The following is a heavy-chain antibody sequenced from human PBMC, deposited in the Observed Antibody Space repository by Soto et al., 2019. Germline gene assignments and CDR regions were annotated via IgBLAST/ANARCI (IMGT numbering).Heavy chain of an antibody. J-gene: IGHJ5*02. CDR1: GFTFSRYW. D-gene: IGHD4-17*01. CDR3: ASPPTNLDYGDDNWFDP. V-gene: IGHV3-7*01. Sequence: HPGGSLSLSCAASGFTFSRYWMSWVRQAPGKGLEWVANINQDGSEKYYVDSVKGRFTISRDNAKNLLFLQMNSLRVEDTAVYYCASPPTNLDYGDDNWFDPWGQGS. CDR2: INQDGSEK.